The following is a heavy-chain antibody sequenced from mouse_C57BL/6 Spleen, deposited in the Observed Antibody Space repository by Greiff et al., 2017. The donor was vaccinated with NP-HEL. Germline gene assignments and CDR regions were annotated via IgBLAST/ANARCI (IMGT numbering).Heavy chain of an antibody. CDR1: GFTFSSYA. D-gene: IGHD2-2*01. Sequence: EVMLVESGGDLVKPGGSLKLSCAASGFTFSSYAMSWVRQTPEKRLEWVATISDGGSYTYYPDNVKGRFTISRDNAKNNLYLQMSHLKSEDTAMYYCARDQGYGYGLFAYWGQGTLVTVSA. CDR3: ARDQGYGYGLFAY. V-gene: IGHV5-4*01. J-gene: IGHJ3*01. CDR2: ISDGGSYT.